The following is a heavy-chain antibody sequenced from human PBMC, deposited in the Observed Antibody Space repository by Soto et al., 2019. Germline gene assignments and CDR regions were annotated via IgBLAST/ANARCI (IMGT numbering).Heavy chain of an antibody. V-gene: IGHV3-7*05. J-gene: IGHJ4*02. D-gene: IGHD6-13*01. CDR1: GFTFSSYW. CDR3: ARARQLVEIFVDYFDY. Sequence: PGGSLRLSCAASGFTFSSYWMSWVRQAPGKGLEWVANIKQDGSEKYYVDSVKGRFTISRDNAKNSLYLQMNSLRAEDTAVYYCARARQLVEIFVDYFDYWGQGTLVTVSS. CDR2: IKQDGSEK.